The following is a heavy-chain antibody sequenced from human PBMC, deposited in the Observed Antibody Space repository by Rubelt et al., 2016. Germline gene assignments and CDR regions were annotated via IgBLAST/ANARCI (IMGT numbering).Heavy chain of an antibody. CDR3: ARGPVTTPDYYYGMDV. CDR1: GGSFSGFY. J-gene: IGHJ6*02. V-gene: IGHV4-34*01. Sequence: QVQLQQWGAGLLKPSETLSLTCAVYGGSFSGFYWSWIRQPPGKGLEWIGEINHSGSTNYNPSLKSRVTISVDTSKNQFSLKLGSVTAADTAVYYCARGPVTTPDYYYGMDVWGQGTTVTVSS. CDR2: INHSGST. D-gene: IGHD4-11*01.